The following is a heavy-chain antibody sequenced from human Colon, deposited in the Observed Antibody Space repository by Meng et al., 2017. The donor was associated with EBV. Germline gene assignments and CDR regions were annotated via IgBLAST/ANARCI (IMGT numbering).Heavy chain of an antibody. CDR1: GDSISSGEYF. CDR3: ARGELLWDY. V-gene: IGHV4-30-4*01. D-gene: IGHD2-2*01. Sequence: QLQLQESGSGLVKPSETLSLPCTVSGDSISSGEYFWSWIRQPPRKGLEWNGYMDYRGSTFYNPSLKSRVTISVDTSKNQFSLKLSSVTAADTAVYFCARGELLWDYWGQGTRVTVSS. CDR2: MDYRGST. J-gene: IGHJ4*02.